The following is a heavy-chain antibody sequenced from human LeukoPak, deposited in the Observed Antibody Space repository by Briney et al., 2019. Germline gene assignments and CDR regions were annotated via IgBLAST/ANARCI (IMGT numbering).Heavy chain of an antibody. CDR3: ARDGMVRGVIIWDAFDI. J-gene: IGHJ3*02. Sequence: GGSLRLSCAASGFTFSSYSMNWVRQAPGKGLEWVSYISSSSSTIYYADSVKGRFTISRDNAKNSLYPQMNSLRDEDTAVYYCARDGMVRGVIIWDAFDIWGQGTMVTVSS. D-gene: IGHD3-10*01. CDR1: GFTFSSYS. CDR2: ISSSSSTI. V-gene: IGHV3-48*02.